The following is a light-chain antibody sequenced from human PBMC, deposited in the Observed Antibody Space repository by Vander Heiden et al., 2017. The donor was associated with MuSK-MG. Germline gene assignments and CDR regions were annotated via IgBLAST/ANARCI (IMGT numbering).Light chain of an antibody. J-gene: IGKJ2*02. V-gene: IGKV4-1*01. CDR1: QTVLPSSNNNNC. CDR2: WAS. Sequence: DLVMTQSPDSLAVSLGERTTINGKASQTVLPSSNNNNCLAWYQQKPGKPPKLLIYWASSRETRVPERFSGSGSGTDFTLTISSLQADDVAAYYCQQYYTPMCTFGQGTKVEIK. CDR3: QQYYTPMCT.